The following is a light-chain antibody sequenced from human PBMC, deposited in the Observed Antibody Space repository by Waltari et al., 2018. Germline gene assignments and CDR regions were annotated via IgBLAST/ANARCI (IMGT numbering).Light chain of an antibody. CDR3: SSYAGSNNRYV. CDR2: EVS. Sequence: QSAPTQPPSASGSPGQSVTISCTGTRSDVGGYNYVSWYQQHPGKAPKLMIYEVSKRPSGVPNRFSGSKSGNTSSLTVSGLQAEDEADYYCSSYAGSNNRYVFGTGTKVTVL. CDR1: RSDVGGYNY. J-gene: IGLJ1*01. V-gene: IGLV2-8*01.